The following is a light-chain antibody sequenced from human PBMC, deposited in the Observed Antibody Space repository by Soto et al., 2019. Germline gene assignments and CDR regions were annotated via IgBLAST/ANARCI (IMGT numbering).Light chain of an antibody. CDR2: DAS. Sequence: ETVMTQSPATLSVSPGERGTLSCRSSQSVSSNLAWYQQKPGRAPRLLIYDASTRATGIPARFSGSGSGTEFTLTINSLQSEDFAVYYCQQYNYWPPLTFGGGTKVDI. V-gene: IGKV3-15*01. CDR1: QSVSSN. J-gene: IGKJ4*01. CDR3: QQYNYWPPLT.